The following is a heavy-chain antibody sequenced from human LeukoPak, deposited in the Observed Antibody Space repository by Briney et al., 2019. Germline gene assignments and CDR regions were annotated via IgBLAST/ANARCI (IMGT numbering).Heavy chain of an antibody. J-gene: IGHJ1*01. CDR2: FDPEDGET. V-gene: IGHV1-24*01. Sequence: GASVKVSCKVSGYTLTELSMHWVRQAPGKGLEWMGGFDPEDGETIYAQKFQGRVTMTEDTSTDTAYMELSSLRSEDTAVYYCATARWFYVVTRSGSYDATSKGYFQHWGQGTLVTVSS. D-gene: IGHD1-26*01. CDR3: ATARWFYVVTRSGSYDATSKGYFQH. CDR1: GYTLTELS.